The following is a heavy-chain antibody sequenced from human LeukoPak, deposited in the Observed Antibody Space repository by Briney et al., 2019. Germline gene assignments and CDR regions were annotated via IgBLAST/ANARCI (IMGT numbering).Heavy chain of an antibody. CDR3: AREQGAVAAVNWFDL. CDR2: MSPNSGNT. D-gene: IGHD6-19*01. CDR1: GYTFTSYD. V-gene: IGHV1-8*01. Sequence: ASVKLSCKASGYTFTSYDINWVRQAPGQGLEWMGWMSPNSGNTGYAQKFKGRVTITRNTSISTAYMELSSLRSEDTAVYYCAREQGAVAAVNWFDLRGQGTLVTVSS. J-gene: IGHJ5*02.